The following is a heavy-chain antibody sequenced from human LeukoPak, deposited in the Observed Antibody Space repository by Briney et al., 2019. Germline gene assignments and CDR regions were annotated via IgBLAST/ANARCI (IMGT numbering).Heavy chain of an antibody. J-gene: IGHJ6*03. CDR3: ARDYYYDSSGYYPQHYYYYYMDV. CDR1: GFTFSTYW. V-gene: IGHV3-7*01. Sequence: RPGGSLRLSCAVSGFTFSTYWMSWVRQAPGKGLEWVANIKEDGSEKYYVDSVKGRFTISRDNAKNSLYLQMNSLRAEDTAVYYCARDYYYDSSGYYPQHYYYYYMDVWGKGTTVTISS. D-gene: IGHD3-22*01. CDR2: IKEDGSEK.